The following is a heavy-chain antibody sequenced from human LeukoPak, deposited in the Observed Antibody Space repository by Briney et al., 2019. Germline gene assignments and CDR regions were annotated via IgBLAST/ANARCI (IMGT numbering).Heavy chain of an antibody. J-gene: IGHJ4*02. CDR1: GYTFTSYD. D-gene: IGHD6-13*01. CDR2: MNPNSGNT. V-gene: IGHV1-8*03. Sequence: ASVKVSCKASGYTFTSYDMNWVRQATGQGLEWMGWMNPNSGNTGYAQKFQGRVTITRNTSISTAYMELSSLRSEDTAVYYCARYTTPSAAGLMGYWGQGTLVTVSS. CDR3: ARYTTPSAAGLMGY.